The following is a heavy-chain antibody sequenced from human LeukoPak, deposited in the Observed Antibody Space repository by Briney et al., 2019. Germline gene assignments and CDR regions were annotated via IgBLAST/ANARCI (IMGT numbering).Heavy chain of an antibody. CDR2: ISWNSGSI. J-gene: IGHJ5*02. D-gene: IGHD1-26*01. CDR1: GFTFDDYA. V-gene: IGHV3-9*03. CDR3: ARGNSGSYSQDWFDP. Sequence: GGSLRLSCAASGFTFDDYAMHWVRQAPGKGLEWVSGISWNSGSIDYADSVKGRFTISRDNAKSSLYLQMNSLRDDDMALYYCARGNSGSYSQDWFDPWGQGTLVTVSS.